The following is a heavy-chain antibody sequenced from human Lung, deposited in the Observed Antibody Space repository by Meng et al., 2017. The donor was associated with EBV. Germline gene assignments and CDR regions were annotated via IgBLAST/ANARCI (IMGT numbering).Heavy chain of an antibody. CDR2: IPHRGSS. CDR1: RDSIPNQNW. J-gene: IGHJ1*01. V-gene: IGHV4-4*02. CDR3: LRGSGGSV. Sequence: ESDQPLVEHSETLSLHRAVTRDSIPNQNWWAWVRQSPGKGLEWIGEIPHRGSSAYNPSLKSRVSMSIDKSKNQFSLKLTSVTAADTAVYHCLRGSGGSVWGQGTLVTVSS. D-gene: IGHD3-10*01.